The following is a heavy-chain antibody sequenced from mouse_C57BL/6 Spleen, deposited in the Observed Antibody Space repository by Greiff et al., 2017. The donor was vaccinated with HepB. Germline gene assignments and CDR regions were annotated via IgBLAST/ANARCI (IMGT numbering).Heavy chain of an antibody. CDR2: IHPNSGST. V-gene: IGHV1-64*01. J-gene: IGHJ3*01. Sequence: QVQLKQSGAELVKPGASVKFSCKASGYTFTSYWMHWVRQSPGQGLEWIGMIHPNSGSTNYNEKFKSKATLTVDKSTSTAYMQLSSLTSEDSAVSYCAREYDASAYWGQGTLVTVSA. CDR1: GYTFTSYW. D-gene: IGHD2-14*01. CDR3: AREYDASAY.